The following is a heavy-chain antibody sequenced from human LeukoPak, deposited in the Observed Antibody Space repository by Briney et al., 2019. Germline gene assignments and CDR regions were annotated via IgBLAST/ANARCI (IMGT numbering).Heavy chain of an antibody. D-gene: IGHD6-19*01. CDR2: INPNSGGT. J-gene: IGHJ6*03. Sequence: EASVKVSCKASGYTFTGYYMHWVRQAPGQGLEWMGWINPNSGGTNYAQKFQGRVSMTTDTSTSTAYMDLRSLRSDDTAVYYCARDLRYSSGWSASGMDVWGKGTTVTISS. CDR3: ARDLRYSSGWSASGMDV. CDR1: GYTFTGYY. V-gene: IGHV1-2*02.